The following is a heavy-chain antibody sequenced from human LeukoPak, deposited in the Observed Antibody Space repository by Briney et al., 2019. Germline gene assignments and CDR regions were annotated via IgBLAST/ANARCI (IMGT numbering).Heavy chain of an antibody. Sequence: SETLSLTCTVSGGSISSSSYYWGSIRQPPGKGLEWIGSIYYSGSTYYNPSLKSRVTISVDTSKNQFSLKLSSVTAADTAVYYCARDGKGYDFWSGDNWFDPWGQGTLVTVSS. CDR3: ARDGKGYDFWSGDNWFDP. V-gene: IGHV4-39*07. D-gene: IGHD3-3*01. J-gene: IGHJ5*02. CDR1: GGSISSSSYY. CDR2: IYYSGST.